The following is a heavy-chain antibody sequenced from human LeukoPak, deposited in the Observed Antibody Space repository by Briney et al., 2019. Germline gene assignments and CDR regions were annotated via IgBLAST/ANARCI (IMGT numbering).Heavy chain of an antibody. J-gene: IGHJ4*02. CDR3: ARDLWGSYRYPFDY. V-gene: IGHV3-30*04. Sequence: RYLRLSCAASGFNFSAYAMHWVRQAPGKGLEWVADISYDESNKYYADSVKGRFTISRDNSKNTLYLQMNSQRPDDTAVYYCARDLWGSYRYPFDYWGQGTLVTVST. CDR2: ISYDESNK. CDR1: GFNFSAYA. D-gene: IGHD3-16*02.